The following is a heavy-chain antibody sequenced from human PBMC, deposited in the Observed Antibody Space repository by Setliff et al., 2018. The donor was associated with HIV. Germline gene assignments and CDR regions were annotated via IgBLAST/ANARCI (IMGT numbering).Heavy chain of an antibody. CDR2: IHHGGGT. CDR3: ARDQSDWFY. V-gene: IGHV4-34*01. D-gene: IGHD3-3*01. CDR1: GFTFSSYA. Sequence: PGGSLRLSCAASGFTFSSYAMSWVRQAPGKGLEWIGEIHHGGGTNYNPSLKSRVTISVDTSKSQFSLKLNSVTAADTAVYYCARDQSDWFYWGQGTLVTVSS. J-gene: IGHJ4*02.